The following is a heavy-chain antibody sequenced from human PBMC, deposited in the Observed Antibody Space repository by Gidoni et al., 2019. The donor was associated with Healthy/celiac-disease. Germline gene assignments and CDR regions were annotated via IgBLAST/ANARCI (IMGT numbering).Heavy chain of an antibody. CDR3: ARERGVVAAKSYYYGMDV. Sequence: QGQLVESGGGVVQPGSSLRLSCAASGFTFSSHGMHWGRQATGKGLEWVAVIWYDGSNKYYADSVKGRFTISRDNSKNTLYLQMNSLRAEDTAVYYCARERGVVAAKSYYYGMDVWGQGTTVTVSS. CDR2: IWYDGSNK. CDR1: GFTFSSHG. D-gene: IGHD2-15*01. J-gene: IGHJ6*02. V-gene: IGHV3-33*01.